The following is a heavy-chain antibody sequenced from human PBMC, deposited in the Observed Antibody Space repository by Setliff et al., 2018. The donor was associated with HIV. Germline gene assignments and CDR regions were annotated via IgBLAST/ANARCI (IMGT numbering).Heavy chain of an antibody. D-gene: IGHD6-19*01. V-gene: IGHV1-18*01. Sequence: ASVKVSCKASGYTFLTYGISWVGQAPGHGLEWMGWISPYNGHTNYAQNFQGRVTMTTDTSTSRAYMELRSLRSDDTAAYFCARLGSGWSDSYYYAMDAWGQGTTVTVSS. CDR3: ARLGSGWSDSYYYAMDA. J-gene: IGHJ6*02. CDR2: ISPYNGHT. CDR1: GYTFLTYG.